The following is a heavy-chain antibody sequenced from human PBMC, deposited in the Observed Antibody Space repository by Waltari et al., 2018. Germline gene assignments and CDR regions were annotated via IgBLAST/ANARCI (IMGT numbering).Heavy chain of an antibody. V-gene: IGHV3-23*01. CDR3: AKDLFDIGVDLDY. CDR2: ISGMGGRT. J-gene: IGHJ4*02. D-gene: IGHD5-12*01. Sequence: EVQLLESGGGLVQPGGSLRLSCAASGFTFSSYAMSWVRQAPGKGLEWVSAISGMGGRTYYADSGKGRFTISRDNSKNPLYLQMNSLRAEDTAVYYCAKDLFDIGVDLDYWGQGTLVTVSS. CDR1: GFTFSSYA.